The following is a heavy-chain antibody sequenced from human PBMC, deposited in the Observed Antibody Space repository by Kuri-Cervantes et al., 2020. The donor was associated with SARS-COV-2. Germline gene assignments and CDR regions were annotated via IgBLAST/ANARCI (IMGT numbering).Heavy chain of an antibody. CDR1: GFTFSSYD. V-gene: IGHV3-23*01. Sequence: GESLKISCAASGFTFSSYDMSWVRQAPGKGLEWVSAISGSGGSTYYADSVKGRFTISRDNSKSTLYLQTNSLRAEDTAVYYCAKDLGRPNWFDPWGQGTMVTVSS. J-gene: IGHJ5*02. CDR2: ISGSGGST. CDR3: AKDLGRPNWFDP.